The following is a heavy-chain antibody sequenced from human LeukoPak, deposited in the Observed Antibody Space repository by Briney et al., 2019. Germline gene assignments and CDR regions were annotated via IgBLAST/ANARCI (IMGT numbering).Heavy chain of an antibody. CDR3: ARVLRVTSWYGEEWFDP. D-gene: IGHD6-13*01. CDR2: ISAYNGNT. CDR1: GYTFTSYG. Sequence: ASVKVSCKASGYTFTSYGISWVRQAPGQGLEWMGWISAYNGNTNYAQKLQGRVTMTTDTSTSTAYMELRSLRSDDTAVYYCARVLRVTSWYGEEWFDPWGQGTLVTVSS. V-gene: IGHV1-18*01. J-gene: IGHJ5*02.